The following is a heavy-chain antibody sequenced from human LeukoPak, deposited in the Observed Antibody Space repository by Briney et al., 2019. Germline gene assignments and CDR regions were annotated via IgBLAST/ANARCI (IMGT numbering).Heavy chain of an antibody. CDR1: GFSFGDFA. J-gene: IGHJ6*03. Sequence: GGSLRLSCTAFGFSFGDFAMSWVRQAPGKGLEWVSAISGSGGSTYYADSVKGRFTISRDNSKNTLYLQMNSLRAEDTAVYYCAKEGAGWFGELDYYYYMDVWGKGTTVTISS. V-gene: IGHV3-23*01. CDR3: AKEGAGWFGELDYYYYMDV. D-gene: IGHD3-10*01. CDR2: ISGSGGST.